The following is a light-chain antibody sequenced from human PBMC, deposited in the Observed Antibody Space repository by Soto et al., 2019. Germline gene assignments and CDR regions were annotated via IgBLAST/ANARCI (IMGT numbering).Light chain of an antibody. CDR1: SSDVGGYNY. V-gene: IGLV2-8*01. Sequence: QSALTQPPSASGSPGQSVTISCTGTSSDVGGYNYVSWYQQHPGKAPKLMIYEVSKRPSGVPDRFSCSKSGNTASLTVSGLQAEDGADYYCSSYAGSKNLVFGGGTQLTVL. CDR2: EVS. CDR3: SSYAGSKNLV. J-gene: IGLJ2*01.